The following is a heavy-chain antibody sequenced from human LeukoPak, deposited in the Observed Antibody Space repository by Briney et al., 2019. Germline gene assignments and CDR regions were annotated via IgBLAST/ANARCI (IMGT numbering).Heavy chain of an antibody. V-gene: IGHV4-61*02. J-gene: IGHJ4*02. CDR3: ARWGSNMAREKDDH. CDR1: GDSISTGSYY. Sequence: SETLSLTCTVSGDSISTGSYYWSWIRQPAGRGLEWIGRIYTSGSTNYNPSLKTRVTILVDTSKNQFSLKLSSVTAADTAVYYCARWGSNMAREKDDHWGQGTLVTVSS. D-gene: IGHD3-10*01. CDR2: IYTSGST.